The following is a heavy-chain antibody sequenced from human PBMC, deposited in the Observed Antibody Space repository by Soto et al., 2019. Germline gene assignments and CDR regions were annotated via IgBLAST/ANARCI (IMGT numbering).Heavy chain of an antibody. CDR1: GFTFSDHY. CDR2: SRNKANSYST. J-gene: IGHJ4*02. V-gene: IGHV3-72*01. CDR3: VRVKGNGWFDFDY. D-gene: IGHD6-19*01. Sequence: WGSLRLSCAASGFTFSDHYMDWVRQAPGKGLEWVGRSRNKANSYSTEHAATVRGRLTVSRDESSNSLYLQMTSLKTEDTAMYYCVRVKGNGWFDFDYWGQGTLVTVSS.